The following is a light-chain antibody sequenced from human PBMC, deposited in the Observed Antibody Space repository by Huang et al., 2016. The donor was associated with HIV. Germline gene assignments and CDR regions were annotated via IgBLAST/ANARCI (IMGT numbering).Light chain of an antibody. CDR2: DAS. J-gene: IGKJ5*01. CDR1: QSVNSY. Sequence: ETVLTQSPATLSLSPGERATLSCRASQSVNSYLAWYKQKPGQTPRLLIYDASNRATCIPARFSGSGSGTDFTLTISSLEPEDFAVYYCQQRKYWPPITFGQGTRLEIK. CDR3: QQRKYWPPIT. V-gene: IGKV3-11*01.